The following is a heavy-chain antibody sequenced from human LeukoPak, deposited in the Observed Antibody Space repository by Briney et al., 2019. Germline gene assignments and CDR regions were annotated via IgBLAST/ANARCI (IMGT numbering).Heavy chain of an antibody. Sequence: GGSLRLSCAAAGFTFSSYPMSWVRQAPGKGLEWVSAISGSGGSTYYADSVKGRFTISRDNSKNTLYLQMNSLRAEDTAVYYCAKSTIFGVVSPADYWGQGTLVTVSS. CDR3: AKSTIFGVVSPADY. CDR2: ISGSGGST. J-gene: IGHJ4*02. V-gene: IGHV3-23*01. D-gene: IGHD3-3*01. CDR1: GFTFSSYP.